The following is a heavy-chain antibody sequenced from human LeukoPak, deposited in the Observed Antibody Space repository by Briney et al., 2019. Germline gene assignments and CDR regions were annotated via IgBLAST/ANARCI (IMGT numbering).Heavy chain of an antibody. D-gene: IGHD3-16*01. CDR1: GYTFTTYY. J-gene: IGHJ4*02. CDR2: INPSGGST. V-gene: IGHV1-46*01. CDR3: ASWGPWSYFDY. Sequence: GASVKVSCKASGYTFTTYYMHWVRQAPGQGLEWMGIINPSGGSTSYAQKFQGRVTMTRDTSTSTVYMALSSLRSEDTAVYYCASWGPWSYFDYWGQGTLVTVSS.